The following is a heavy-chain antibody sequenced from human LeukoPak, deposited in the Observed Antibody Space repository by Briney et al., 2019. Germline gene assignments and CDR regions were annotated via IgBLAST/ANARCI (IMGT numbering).Heavy chain of an antibody. V-gene: IGHV1-24*01. D-gene: IGHD3-10*01. Sequence: ASVKVSCKVSGYTLTELSMHWVRQAPGKGLEWMGGFDPEDGETIYAQKFQGRVTMTEDTSTDTAYMELSSLRSEDTAVYYCATTGRVYWYYDSGSYPHWGQGTLVAVSS. J-gene: IGHJ4*02. CDR3: ATTGRVYWYYDSGSYPH. CDR1: GYTLTELS. CDR2: FDPEDGET.